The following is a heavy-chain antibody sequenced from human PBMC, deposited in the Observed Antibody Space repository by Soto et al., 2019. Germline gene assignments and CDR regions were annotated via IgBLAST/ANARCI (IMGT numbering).Heavy chain of an antibody. CDR3: ARDQGYVSDY. V-gene: IGHV3-48*01. Sequence: SVKGRFTISRDNAKKSLYLQMNSLRAEDTAVYYCARDQGYVSDYWGQVTLVTVSS. D-gene: IGHD2-15*01. J-gene: IGHJ4*02.